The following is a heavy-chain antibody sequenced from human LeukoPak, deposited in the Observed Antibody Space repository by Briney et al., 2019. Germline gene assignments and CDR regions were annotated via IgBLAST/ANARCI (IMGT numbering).Heavy chain of an antibody. V-gene: IGHV3-30*18. CDR2: ISYDGGNK. J-gene: IGHJ3*02. CDR1: GFTFSSYG. D-gene: IGHD3-22*01. Sequence: PGGSLRLSCAASGFTFSSYGMHWVRQAPGKGLEWVAVISYDGGNKYYADSVKGRFTISRDNSKNTLYMQMNSLRAEDTAVYYCAKYMIALVGRSPGRAFDIWGQGTMVTVSS. CDR3: AKYMIALVGRSPGRAFDI.